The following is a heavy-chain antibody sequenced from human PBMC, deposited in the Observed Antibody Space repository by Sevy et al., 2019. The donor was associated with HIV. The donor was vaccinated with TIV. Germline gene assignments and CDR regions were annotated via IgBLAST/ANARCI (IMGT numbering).Heavy chain of an antibody. CDR3: ARGGFYFGSEDYYGKAGYDS. J-gene: IGHJ4*02. CDR2: INWDGSEK. Sequence: GGFLRLSCATSGLSFNDYAMHWVRQAPGKCLEWVSGINWDGSEKDYADSVEGRFTISRNNDKKSLYLQMSSLRREDTALYFCARGGFYFGSEDYYGKAGYDSWGPGTVVTISS. D-gene: IGHD3-10*01. CDR1: GLSFNDYA. V-gene: IGHV3-9*01.